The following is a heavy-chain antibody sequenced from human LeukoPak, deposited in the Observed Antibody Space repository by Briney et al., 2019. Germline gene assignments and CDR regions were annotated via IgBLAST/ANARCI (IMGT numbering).Heavy chain of an antibody. Sequence: PGGSLRLSCAASGLTFSSYGMHWVRQAPGKGLEGVAVISYDGSNKYYADSVKGRFTISRDNSKNTLYLQMNSLRAEDTAVYYCAKDSIVGATLDYWGQGTLVTVSS. D-gene: IGHD1-26*01. CDR2: ISYDGSNK. CDR1: GLTFSSYG. V-gene: IGHV3-30*18. CDR3: AKDSIVGATLDY. J-gene: IGHJ4*02.